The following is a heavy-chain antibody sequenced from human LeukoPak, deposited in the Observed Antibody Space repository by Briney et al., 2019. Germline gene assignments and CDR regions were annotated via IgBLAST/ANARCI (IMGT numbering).Heavy chain of an antibody. D-gene: IGHD5-12*01. Sequence: GASVKVSCKASGYTFTNCYMHWVRQAPGQGLEWTGIIDPSGGSTSYAQKLQGRVTMTRDTSTNTVYMELSSLRSEDTAVYYCARAWLRRWDYWGQGTLVTVSS. CDR3: ARAWLRRWDY. CDR2: IDPSGGST. CDR1: GYTFTNCY. V-gene: IGHV1-46*04. J-gene: IGHJ4*02.